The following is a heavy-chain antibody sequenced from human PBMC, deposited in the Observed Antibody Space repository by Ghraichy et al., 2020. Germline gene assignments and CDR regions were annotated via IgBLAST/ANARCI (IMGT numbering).Heavy chain of an antibody. V-gene: IGHV1-24*01. Sequence: ASVKVSCKVSGYTLTELSMHWVRQAPGKGLEWMGGFDPEDGETIYAQKFQGRVTMTEDTSTDTAYMELSSLRSEDTAVYYCATARDYYDSSGYYSGGIDYWGQGTLVTVSS. CDR3: ATARDYYDSSGYYSGGIDY. CDR1: GYTLTELS. D-gene: IGHD3-22*01. CDR2: FDPEDGET. J-gene: IGHJ4*02.